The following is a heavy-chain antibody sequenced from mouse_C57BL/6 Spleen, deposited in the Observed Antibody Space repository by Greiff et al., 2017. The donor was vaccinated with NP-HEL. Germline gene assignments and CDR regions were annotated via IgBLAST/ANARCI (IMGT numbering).Heavy chain of an antibody. D-gene: IGHD1-1*01. V-gene: IGHV1-50*01. CDR2: IDPSDSYT. CDR3: ARNDYYGSSYAMDY. Sequence: QVQLQQPGAELVKPGASVKLSCKASGYTFTSYWMQWVKQRPGQGLEWIGEIDPSDSYTNYNQKFQGKATLTVDTSSSTAYMQLSSLTSEDSAVYYCARNDYYGSSYAMDYWGQGTSVTVSS. J-gene: IGHJ4*01. CDR1: GYTFTSYW.